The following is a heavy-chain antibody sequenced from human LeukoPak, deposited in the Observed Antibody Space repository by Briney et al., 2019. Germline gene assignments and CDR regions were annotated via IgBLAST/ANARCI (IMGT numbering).Heavy chain of an antibody. Sequence: ASVKVSCKVSGYTLTELSMHWVRQAPGKGLEWMGGFDPEDGETIYAQKFQGRVTMTEDTSADTAYMELSSLRSEDTAVYYCATVGYYDILTGYYKPFDYWGQGTLVTVSS. V-gene: IGHV1-24*01. D-gene: IGHD3-9*01. J-gene: IGHJ4*02. CDR3: ATVGYYDILTGYYKPFDY. CDR1: GYTLTELS. CDR2: FDPEDGET.